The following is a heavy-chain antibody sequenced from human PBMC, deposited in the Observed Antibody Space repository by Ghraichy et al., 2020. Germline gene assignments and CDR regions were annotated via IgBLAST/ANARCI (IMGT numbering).Heavy chain of an antibody. Sequence: GGSLRLSCAASGFTVSSNYMSWVRQAPGKGLEWVSVIYSGGSTYYADSVKGRFTISRDNSKNTLYLQMNSLRAEDTAVYYCARDRAADFLGVALYGMDVWGQGTTVTVSS. J-gene: IGHJ6*02. CDR3: ARDRAADFLGVALYGMDV. CDR1: GFTVSSNY. V-gene: IGHV3-53*01. CDR2: IYSGGST. D-gene: IGHD2/OR15-2a*01.